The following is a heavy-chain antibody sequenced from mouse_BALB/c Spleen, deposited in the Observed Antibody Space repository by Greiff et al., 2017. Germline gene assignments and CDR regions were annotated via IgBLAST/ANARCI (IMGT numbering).Heavy chain of an antibody. CDR2: IDPSDSYT. J-gene: IGHJ2*01. CDR3: TKYGNSLDY. V-gene: IGHV1S127*01. D-gene: IGHD2-10*02. Sequence: QVQLQQSGAELVKPGASVKMSCKASGYTFTSYWMHWVKQRPGQGLEWIGVIDPSDSYTSYNQKFKGKATLTVDTSSSTAYMQLSSLTSEDSAVYYCTKYGNSLDYWGQGTTLTVSS. CDR1: GYTFTSYW.